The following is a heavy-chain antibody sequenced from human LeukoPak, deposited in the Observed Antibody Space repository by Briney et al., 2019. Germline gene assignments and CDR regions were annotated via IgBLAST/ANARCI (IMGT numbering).Heavy chain of an antibody. J-gene: IGHJ1*01. V-gene: IGHV3-7*01. Sequence: GVPLTLSCALSRFTFNSYWMIGLRQAPGEGVEGVAKVKQDGSERYYVDSVQGRFTRSRDNAKNSLYLQMNSLRAEDTAVYYCARDPFNGSGSYYYLYWGQGTLVTVSS. CDR1: RFTFNSYW. CDR2: VKQDGSER. D-gene: IGHD3-10*01. CDR3: ARDPFNGSGSYYYLY.